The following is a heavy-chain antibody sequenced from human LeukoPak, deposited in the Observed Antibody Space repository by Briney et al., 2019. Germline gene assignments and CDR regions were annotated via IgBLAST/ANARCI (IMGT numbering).Heavy chain of an antibody. Sequence: ASVKVSCKASGYTFTAYYIHWVRQDPGQGLEWMGWINPNSDGTNYAQKFQGRVTVTRDTSISTAYMELSRLRSDDTAVYYCARAPTYYYDSSGYYIDYWGQGTLVTVSS. CDR1: GYTFTAYY. J-gene: IGHJ4*02. CDR2: INPNSDGT. D-gene: IGHD3-22*01. CDR3: ARAPTYYYDSSGYYIDY. V-gene: IGHV1-2*02.